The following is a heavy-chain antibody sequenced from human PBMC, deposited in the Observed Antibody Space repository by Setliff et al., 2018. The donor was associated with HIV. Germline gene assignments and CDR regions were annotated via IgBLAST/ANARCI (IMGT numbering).Heavy chain of an antibody. CDR2: ITPILGPA. CDR1: GGTFSSYA. CDR3: ARGLGNFVPDLIGYFDY. J-gene: IGHJ4*02. V-gene: IGHV1-69*13. Sequence: SVKVSCKASGGTFSSYAISWVRQAPGQGLERMGGITPILGPANYAQKFQGRVTITAGEYTTTSYMELRNLRSEDTAIYYCARGLGNFVPDLIGYFDYWGQGTLVTVSS. D-gene: IGHD3-3*02.